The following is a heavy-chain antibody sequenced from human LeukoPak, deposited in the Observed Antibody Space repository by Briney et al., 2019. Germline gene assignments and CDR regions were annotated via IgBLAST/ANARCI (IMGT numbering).Heavy chain of an antibody. V-gene: IGHV1-69*01. CDR3: VRAYNREAVTGPTYAPFDY. D-gene: IGHD6-19*01. J-gene: IGHJ4*02. CDR2: IIPIFGTA. CDR1: GGTFSSYA. Sequence: SVKVSCKASGGTFSSYAISWVRQAPGQGLEWMGGIIPIFGTANYAQKFQGRVTITADESTSTAYMELSSLRSEDTAVYYCVRAYNREAVTGPTYAPFDYWGQGTLVTVSS.